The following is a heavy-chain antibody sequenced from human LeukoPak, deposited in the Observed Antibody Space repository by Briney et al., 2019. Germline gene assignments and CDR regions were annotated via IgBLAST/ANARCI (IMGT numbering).Heavy chain of an antibody. CDR3: AKVVGSGQWLVEREDFDI. J-gene: IGHJ3*02. V-gene: IGHV1-2*02. D-gene: IGHD6-19*01. Sequence: ASVKVSCKASGYTFTGYFIHWVRQAPGQGLEWMGWINPNSGGTNYAQKFKGRVTMTRDTSISTAYMELSRLRSDDTAVYYCAKVVGSGQWLVEREDFDIWGQGTMVTVSS. CDR1: GYTFTGYF. CDR2: INPNSGGT.